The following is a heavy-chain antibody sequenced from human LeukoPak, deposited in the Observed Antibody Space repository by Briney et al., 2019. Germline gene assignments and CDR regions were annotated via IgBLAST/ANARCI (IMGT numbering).Heavy chain of an antibody. CDR3: AELGNTMIGGV. Sequence: GGSLRLSCAASGFTFSSYERNWVRQAPGKGRGRGSYISSSGSTIYYAASVKGRFTISRDNANNSLYLQITGLRAEDTAVYYCAELGNTMIGGVWGKGTTVTISS. CDR2: ISSSGSTI. CDR1: GFTFSSYE. D-gene: IGHD3-10*02. V-gene: IGHV3-48*03. J-gene: IGHJ6*04.